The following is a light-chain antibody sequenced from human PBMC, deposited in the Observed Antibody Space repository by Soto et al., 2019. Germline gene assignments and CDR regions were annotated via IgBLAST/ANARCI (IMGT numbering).Light chain of an antibody. CDR1: QTIIRY. CDR2: AAS. CDR3: QQSYSTLFT. V-gene: IGKV1-39*01. Sequence: DIQMTQSPSSQSASVGDRVTITCRASQTIIRYLNWYQQKPGRAPNLLIYAASSLQSGVPSRFSGSGSGTEFTLTISSLQPEDFATYYCQQSYSTLFTFGPGTKVEIK. J-gene: IGKJ3*01.